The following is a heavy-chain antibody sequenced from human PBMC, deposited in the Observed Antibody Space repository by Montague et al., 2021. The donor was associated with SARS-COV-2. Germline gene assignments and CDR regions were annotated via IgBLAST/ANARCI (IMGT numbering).Heavy chain of an antibody. D-gene: IGHD6-19*01. CDR1: GGSISSSNYY. CDR3: ARETYTSRWLQEFDY. V-gene: IGHV4-39*01. CDR2: IDYGGIT. Sequence: SETLSLTCTVSGGSISSSNYYWGRLRHPPGMGLDWIGSIDYGGITNSNPCRQSRVTISVDTSKKQFSLKLSSVTAADTAVYYCARETYTSRWLQEFDYWGQGTLVTVSS. J-gene: IGHJ4*02.